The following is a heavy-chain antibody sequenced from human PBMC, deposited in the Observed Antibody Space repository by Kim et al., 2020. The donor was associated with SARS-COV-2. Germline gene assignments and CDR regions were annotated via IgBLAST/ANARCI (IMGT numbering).Heavy chain of an antibody. J-gene: IGHJ4*02. V-gene: IGHV3-21*01. D-gene: IGHD6-19*01. CDR3: ARDQSVAGTFDY. Sequence: YYATSGKGRFTISRDNAKNSLYLQMNRLRAEDTAVYYCARDQSVAGTFDYWGQGTLVTVSS.